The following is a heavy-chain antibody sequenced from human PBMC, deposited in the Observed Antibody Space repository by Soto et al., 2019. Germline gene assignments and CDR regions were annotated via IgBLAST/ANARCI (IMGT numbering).Heavy chain of an antibody. J-gene: IGHJ4*02. CDR2: LYWDDDK. CDR1: GFSLNTNAVG. Sequence: QITLKESGPPLVKPTQTLTLTCTFSGFSLNTNAVGVGWIRQPPGKALEWLALLYWDDDKRYSPSLKSRLTITPDTSKNQVVLTMTNMDPVDTATYYCAHRRVRDSSGENFDSWGQGTLVTVSS. CDR3: AHRRVRDSSGENFDS. D-gene: IGHD6-19*01. V-gene: IGHV2-5*02.